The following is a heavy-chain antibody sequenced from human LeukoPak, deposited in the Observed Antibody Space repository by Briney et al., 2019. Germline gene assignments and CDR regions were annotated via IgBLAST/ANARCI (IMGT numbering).Heavy chain of an antibody. CDR2: INHSGST. D-gene: IGHD6-13*01. J-gene: IGHJ5*02. CDR3: ARGRGARSSRWYNWFDP. CDR1: GGSFSAYY. Sequence: SETLSLTCAVYGGSFSAYYWSWIRRPPGKGLEWIGEINHSGSTNYNPSLKSRVTISIDTSKNQFSLEMPSVTAADTAVYYCARGRGARSSRWYNWFDPWGQGTLVTVSS. V-gene: IGHV4-34*01.